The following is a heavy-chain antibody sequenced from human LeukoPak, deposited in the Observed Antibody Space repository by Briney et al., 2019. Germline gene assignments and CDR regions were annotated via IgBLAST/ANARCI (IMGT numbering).Heavy chain of an antibody. J-gene: IGHJ6*03. CDR1: GYTFTGYY. CDR2: INPNSGGT. D-gene: IGHD4-17*01. CDR3: ARDRASTVTLSYYYYYYMDV. Sequence: ASVKVSCKASGYTFTGYYMHWVRQAPGQGLEWMGWINPNSGGTNYAQKFQGRVTMTRDTSISTAYMELSRLRSDDTAVYYCARDRASTVTLSYYYYYYMDVWGKGTTVTVSS. V-gene: IGHV1-2*02.